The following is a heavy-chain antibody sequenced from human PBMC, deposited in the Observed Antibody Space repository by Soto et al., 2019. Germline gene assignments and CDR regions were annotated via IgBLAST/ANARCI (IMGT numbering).Heavy chain of an antibody. D-gene: IGHD2-15*01. Sequence: SETLSLTCTVSGGSISSSSYYWGWIRQPPGKGLEWIGSIYYSGSTYYNPSLKSRVTISVDTSKNQFSLKLSSVTAADTAVSYCARHRVEMAPHNFYYWGQRTLVTVS. CDR3: ARHRVEMAPHNFYY. CDR1: GGSISSSSYY. V-gene: IGHV4-39*01. CDR2: IYYSGST. J-gene: IGHJ4*02.